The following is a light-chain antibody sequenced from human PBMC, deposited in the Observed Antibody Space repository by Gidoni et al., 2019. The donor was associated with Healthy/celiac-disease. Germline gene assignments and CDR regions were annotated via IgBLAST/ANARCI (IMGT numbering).Light chain of an antibody. CDR1: QSMGRY. J-gene: IGKJ1*01. CDR2: AAS. V-gene: IGKV1-39*01. Sequence: DVQLTESPSSLSASVGDGVTITCRASQSMGRYLNWYQQKPGKAPELLIYAASRLQSGVPSRFSGTGSWTDLTLTISSLRPEDVATYYRQQSYSTPWTFGQGTKVEIK. CDR3: QQSYSTPWT.